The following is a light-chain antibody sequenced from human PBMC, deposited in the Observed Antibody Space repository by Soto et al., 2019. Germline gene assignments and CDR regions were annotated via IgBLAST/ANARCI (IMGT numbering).Light chain of an antibody. J-gene: IGKJ1*01. CDR2: SAS. V-gene: IGKV3D-15*01. Sequence: TVMSQSPATLSVSPGERATLSCRASQSVFNNLAWYQQKPGQAPRLLIYSASTRATDIPARFSGSGSGTEFTLTISSLQSEDSAVYYCQQYDDWPWTFGQGTKVEIK. CDR3: QQYDDWPWT. CDR1: QSVFNN.